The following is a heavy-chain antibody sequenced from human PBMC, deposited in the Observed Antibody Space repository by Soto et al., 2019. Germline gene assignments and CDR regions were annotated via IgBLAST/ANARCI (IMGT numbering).Heavy chain of an antibody. Sequence: KPSETLSLTCTVSGGSISSYYWSWIRQPPGKGLEWIGYIYYSGSINYNPSLKSRVTISVDTSKKQFSLKLSSVTAADTAVYYCARVSFDYYYDSSGYYLQTWGQGALVTVSS. CDR1: GGSISSYY. CDR2: IYYSGSI. CDR3: ARVSFDYYYDSSGYYLQT. V-gene: IGHV4-59*01. D-gene: IGHD3-22*01. J-gene: IGHJ4*02.